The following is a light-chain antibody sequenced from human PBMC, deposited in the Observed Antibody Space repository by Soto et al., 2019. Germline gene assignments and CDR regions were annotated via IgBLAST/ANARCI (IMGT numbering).Light chain of an antibody. V-gene: IGKV3-20*01. Sequence: EIVLTQSPGTLSLSPGERATLSCRASQSVSTSYLAWYQQKPGQAPRLLIYGASSRATGIPDRFSGSGSGADFTLTISRLDPEDFAVYYCHQYGSVPLTFGGGTKVEIK. CDR3: HQYGSVPLT. J-gene: IGKJ4*01. CDR2: GAS. CDR1: QSVSTSY.